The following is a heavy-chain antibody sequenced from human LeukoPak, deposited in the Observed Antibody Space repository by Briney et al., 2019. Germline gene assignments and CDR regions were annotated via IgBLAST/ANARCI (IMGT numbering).Heavy chain of an antibody. J-gene: IGHJ6*02. CDR2: INPSGGST. V-gene: IGHV1-46*04. CDR1: GFTFINYY. D-gene: IGHD2-2*01. Sequence: GASVKVSCTASGFTFINYYMHWVRQPPGQGLEWMGIINPSGGSTSYAQKLKGRVTMTRDTSTSTVYMELSSLRSEDTAVYYCATEVVPAATYYYYGMDVWGQGTTVTVSS. CDR3: ATEVVPAATYYYYGMDV.